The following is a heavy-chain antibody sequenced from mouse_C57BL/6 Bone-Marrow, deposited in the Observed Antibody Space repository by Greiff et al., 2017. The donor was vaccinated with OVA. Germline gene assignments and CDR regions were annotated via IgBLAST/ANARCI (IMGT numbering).Heavy chain of an antibody. CDR3: ASRYYGSSYRNAMDY. Sequence: QVHVKQSGAELVKPGASVKISCKASGYAFSSYWMNWVKQRPGKGLEWIGQIYPGDGDTNYNGKFKGKATLTADKSSSTAYMQLSSLTSEDSAVYFCASRYYGSSYRNAMDYWGQGTSVTVSS. D-gene: IGHD1-1*01. J-gene: IGHJ4*01. V-gene: IGHV1-80*01. CDR1: GYAFSSYW. CDR2: IYPGDGDT.